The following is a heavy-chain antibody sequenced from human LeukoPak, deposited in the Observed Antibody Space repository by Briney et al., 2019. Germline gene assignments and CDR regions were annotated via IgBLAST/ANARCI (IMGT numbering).Heavy chain of an antibody. CDR2: INHSGST. Sequence: SETLSLTCAVYGGSFSGYYWSWIRQPPGKGLEWIGEINHSGSTNYNASLKSRVTISVHTSKNQFSLKLSSVTAADTAVYYCARHKSGSYYSLYYWGQGTLVTVSS. V-gene: IGHV4-34*01. CDR1: GGSFSGYY. D-gene: IGHD1-26*01. CDR3: ARHKSGSYYSLYY. J-gene: IGHJ4*02.